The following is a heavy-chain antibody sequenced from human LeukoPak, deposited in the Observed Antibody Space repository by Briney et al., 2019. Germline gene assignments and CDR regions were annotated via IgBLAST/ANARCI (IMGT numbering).Heavy chain of an antibody. Sequence: GGSLRLSCAASGFTFSSYAMSWVRQAPGKGLGWVSAISGSGGSTYYADSVKGRFTISRDNSKNTLYLQMNSLRAEDTAVYYCAKNEDYDFWSGYYGPLGYWGQGTLVTVSS. D-gene: IGHD3-3*01. CDR3: AKNEDYDFWSGYYGPLGY. CDR1: GFTFSSYA. V-gene: IGHV3-23*01. J-gene: IGHJ4*02. CDR2: ISGSGGST.